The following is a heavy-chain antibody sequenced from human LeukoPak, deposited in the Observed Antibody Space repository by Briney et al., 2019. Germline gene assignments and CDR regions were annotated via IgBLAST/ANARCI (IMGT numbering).Heavy chain of an antibody. CDR3: ATLARGYCSGGSCYSAFDI. V-gene: IGHV1-24*01. CDR2: FDPEDGEI. Sequence: GASVKVSCKVSGYTLTELSMHWVRQAPGKGLEWMGGFDPEDGEIIYAQKFQGRVTMTEDTSTDTAYMELSSLRSEDTAVYYCATLARGYCSGGSCYSAFDIWGQGTMVTVSS. J-gene: IGHJ3*02. D-gene: IGHD2-15*01. CDR1: GYTLTELS.